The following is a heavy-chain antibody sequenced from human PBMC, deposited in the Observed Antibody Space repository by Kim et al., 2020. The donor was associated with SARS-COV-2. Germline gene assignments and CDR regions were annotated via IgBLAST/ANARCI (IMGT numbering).Heavy chain of an antibody. J-gene: IGHJ3*02. Sequence: ASVKVSCKASGYSFTSYGITWLRQAPGQGLEWMGWISPQSNYRDYAHNVQGRVTFTTDSATSTVYMELRSLRSDDTAVYFCARGLTKGYCSSTSCYNAFDIWGRGTLVTVSS. V-gene: IGHV1-18*01. CDR1: GYSFTSYG. D-gene: IGHD2-2*02. CDR2: ISPQSNYR. CDR3: ARGLTKGYCSSTSCYNAFDI.